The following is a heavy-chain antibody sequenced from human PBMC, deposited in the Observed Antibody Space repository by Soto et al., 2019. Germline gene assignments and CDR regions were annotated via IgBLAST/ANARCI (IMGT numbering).Heavy chain of an antibody. V-gene: IGHV3-48*02. D-gene: IGHD2-15*01. CDR3: ARPEGGNWTCNDY. CDR2: ISYSLVTT. Sequence: VQMVESGGNLVQPGGSLRLSCTASGFTFSDYSINWVRQAPGKGLEWVSYISYSLVTTYYADSVKGRFTSSRDNAKNSVYLEMNVLTEEDTAVYYRARPEGGNWTCNDYWGQGTLVTVSS. CDR1: GFTFSDYS. J-gene: IGHJ4*02.